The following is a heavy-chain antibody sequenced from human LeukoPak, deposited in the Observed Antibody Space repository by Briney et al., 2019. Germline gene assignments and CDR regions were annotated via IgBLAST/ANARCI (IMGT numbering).Heavy chain of an antibody. CDR2: IYYSGST. J-gene: IGHJ4*02. Sequence: PSETLSLTCTVSGGSISSSSYYWGWSRQPPGKGLEWIGTIYYSGSTYYNPSLKSRVTISVDTSKNQFSLKLSSVTAADTAVYYCTCGYYSRGDYWGQGTLVTVSS. CDR1: GGSISSSSYY. V-gene: IGHV4-39*01. D-gene: IGHD3-22*01. CDR3: TCGYYSRGDY.